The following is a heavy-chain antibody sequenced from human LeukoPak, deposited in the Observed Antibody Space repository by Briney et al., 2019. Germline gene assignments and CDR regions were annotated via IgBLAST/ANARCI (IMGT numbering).Heavy chain of an antibody. Sequence: GRSLRLSCAATGFTFSTYGMHWVRQAPGKGLEWVAVIWSDGNNKFYADSVEGRFTFSRDNSRNTLSLQMNSLRAEDTAVYYCVKERGPFDAFDIWGQGTMVTVSS. CDR1: GFTFSTYG. V-gene: IGHV3-33*06. CDR3: VKERGPFDAFDI. J-gene: IGHJ3*02. CDR2: IWSDGNNK.